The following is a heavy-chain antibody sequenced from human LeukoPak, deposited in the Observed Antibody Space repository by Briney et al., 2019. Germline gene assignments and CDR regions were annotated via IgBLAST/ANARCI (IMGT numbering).Heavy chain of an antibody. CDR3: ARTREQWQVLDY. D-gene: IGHD6-19*01. V-gene: IGHV3-30*03. CDR1: GFSFGSYG. J-gene: IGHJ4*02. CDR2: ISHEGSSK. Sequence: GGSLRLSCAASGFSFGSYGMHWVRQAPGKGLEWVAVISHEGSSKYYADSVKGRFTISRDNSKDMVYLQMNSLRVEDTAAYYCARTREQWQVLDYWGQGTLVTVSS.